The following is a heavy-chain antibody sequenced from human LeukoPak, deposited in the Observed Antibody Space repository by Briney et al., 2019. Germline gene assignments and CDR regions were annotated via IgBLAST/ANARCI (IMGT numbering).Heavy chain of an antibody. Sequence: GGSLRLSCAASGFTFSSYGMHWVRQAPGKGLEWVAFIRYDGSNKYYADSVKGRFTISRDNSKNTLYLQMNSLRAEDTAVYYCAKDRSSSSLTYFDYWGQGTLVTVSS. CDR1: GFTFSSYG. CDR3: AKDRSSSSLTYFDY. V-gene: IGHV3-30*02. CDR2: IRYDGSNK. D-gene: IGHD6-13*01. J-gene: IGHJ4*02.